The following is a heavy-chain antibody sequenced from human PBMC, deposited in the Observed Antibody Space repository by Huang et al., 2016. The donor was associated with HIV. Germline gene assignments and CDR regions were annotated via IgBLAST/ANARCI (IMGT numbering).Heavy chain of an antibody. CDR3: ARQPYCGGDCAHYYYFYMDV. D-gene: IGHD2-21*02. Sequence: QVQLVQSGAEVKRPGASVKVSCRASGGTFSTNAVSWVRQAPGQGLEVRGGLSPMFGKTNYAQRFQGKVTSTADESSSTVYMELSSLRSDDTAVYYCARQPYCGGDCAHYYYFYMDVWGKGTTVTVSS. V-gene: IGHV1-69*13. CDR2: LSPMFGKT. J-gene: IGHJ6*03. CDR1: GGTFSTNA.